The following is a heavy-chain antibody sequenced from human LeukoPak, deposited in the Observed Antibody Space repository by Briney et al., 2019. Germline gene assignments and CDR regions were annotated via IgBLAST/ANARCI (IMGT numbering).Heavy chain of an antibody. V-gene: IGHV1-69*04. J-gene: IGHJ3*02. CDR3: ARVGATNDAFDI. CDR1: GGTFSSYA. CDR2: IIPIFGIA. Sequence: AASVKVSCKASGGTFSSYAISWVRQAPGQGLEWMGRIIPIFGIANYAQKFQGRVTITADKSTSTAYMELSSLRSEDTAVYYCARVGATNDAFDIWGQGTMVTVSS. D-gene: IGHD1-26*01.